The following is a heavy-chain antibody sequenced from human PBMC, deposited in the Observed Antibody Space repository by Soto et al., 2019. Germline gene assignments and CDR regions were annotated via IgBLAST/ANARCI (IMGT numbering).Heavy chain of an antibody. CDR1: GGSISSGGYS. J-gene: IGHJ4*02. V-gene: IGHV4-30-2*01. CDR2: IYHSGST. Sequence: QLQLQESGSGLVKPSQTLSLTCAVSGGSISSGGYSWSWIRQPPGNGLEWIGYIYHSGSTYYNPSLMSRVTISVDRSKNQFALKLSSVTAADTAVYYCAIVRMINPSRIDDWGQGTLVTVSS. D-gene: IGHD3-16*01. CDR3: AIVRMINPSRIDD.